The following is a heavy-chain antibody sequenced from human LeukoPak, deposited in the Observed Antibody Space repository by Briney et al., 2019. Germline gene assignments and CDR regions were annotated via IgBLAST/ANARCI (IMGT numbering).Heavy chain of an antibody. CDR3: ARARKYRGVTARYYYYYMDV. J-gene: IGHJ6*03. CDR2: INHSGST. D-gene: IGHD3-10*01. CDR1: DGSFSGYY. Sequence: SETLSLTCAVYDGSFSGYYWSWIRQPPGKGLEWIGEINHSGSTNYNPSLKSRVTISVDTSKNQFSLKLSSVTAADTAVYYCARARKYRGVTARYYYYYMDVWGKGTTVTVSS. V-gene: IGHV4-34*01.